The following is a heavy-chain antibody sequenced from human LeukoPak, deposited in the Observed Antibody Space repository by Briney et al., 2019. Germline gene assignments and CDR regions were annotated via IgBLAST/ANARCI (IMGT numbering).Heavy chain of an antibody. J-gene: IGHJ5*02. CDR3: AGQYGSGSYYNWFDP. CDR2: IYYSGST. CDR1: GGSISSGDYY. D-gene: IGHD3-10*01. Sequence: SETLSLTCTVSGGSISSGDYYWSWIPQPPGKGLEWIGYIYYSGSTYYNPSLKSRVTISVDTSKNQFSLKLSSVTAADTAVYYCAGQYGSGSYYNWFDPWGQGTLVTVSS. V-gene: IGHV4-30-4*01.